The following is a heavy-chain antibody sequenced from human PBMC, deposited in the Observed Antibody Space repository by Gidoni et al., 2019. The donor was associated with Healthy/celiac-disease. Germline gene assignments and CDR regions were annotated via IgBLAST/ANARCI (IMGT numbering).Heavy chain of an antibody. J-gene: IGHJ4*02. Sequence: QVQLVESGGGVVQPGRSLRLSCAASVFTFSSYAMHWVRQAPGKGLEWVAVISYDGSNKYYVDSVKGRFTISRDNSKNTLYLQMNSLRAEDTAVYYCAREEMATEMDYWGQGTLVTVSS. D-gene: IGHD5-12*01. CDR3: AREEMATEMDY. V-gene: IGHV3-30-3*01. CDR1: VFTFSSYA. CDR2: ISYDGSNK.